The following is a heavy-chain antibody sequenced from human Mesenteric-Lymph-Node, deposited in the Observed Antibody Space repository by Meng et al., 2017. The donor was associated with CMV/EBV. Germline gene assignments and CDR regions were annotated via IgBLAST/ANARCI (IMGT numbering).Heavy chain of an antibody. D-gene: IGHD3-22*01. CDR2: INSDGRNT. J-gene: IGHJ3*02. V-gene: IGHV3-74*01. CDR1: GFIFSNYW. Sequence: GESLKISCAASGFIFSNYWMHWVRQAPGKGLVWVSRINSDGRNTSYADSVRGRFTISRDNAKNTLYLQMNSLRAEDTAVYYCARWLLGDDAFDIWGQGTMVTVSS. CDR3: ARWLLGDDAFDI.